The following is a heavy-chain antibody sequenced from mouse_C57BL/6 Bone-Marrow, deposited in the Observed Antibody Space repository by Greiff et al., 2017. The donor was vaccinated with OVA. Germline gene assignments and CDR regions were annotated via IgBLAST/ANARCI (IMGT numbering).Heavy chain of an antibody. J-gene: IGHJ3*01. CDR3: ARGGFYPDAY. Sequence: QVQLQQPGAELVKPGASVKLSCKASGYTFTSYWMQWVKQRPGQGLEWIGEIDPSDSYNNYNQKFKGKATLTVDTSSSTAYMQLSSLTSEDSAVYYCARGGFYPDAYWGQGTRVTVSA. V-gene: IGHV1-50*01. CDR1: GYTFTSYW. CDR2: IDPSDSYN.